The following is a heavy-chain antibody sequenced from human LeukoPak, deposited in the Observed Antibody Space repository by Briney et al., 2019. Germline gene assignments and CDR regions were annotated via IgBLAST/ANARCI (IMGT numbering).Heavy chain of an antibody. CDR3: AKVPYSSSWYSVGAFDI. J-gene: IGHJ3*02. CDR1: GFTFSSYC. Sequence: GGSLGLSCAASGFTFSSYCMSWVRQPPGKGLEWVSAISGSGGSTYYADSVNGRFTISRDNSKNTLYLQMNSLRAEDTAVYYCAKVPYSSSWYSVGAFDIWGQGTMVTVSS. D-gene: IGHD6-13*01. CDR2: ISGSGGST. V-gene: IGHV3-23*01.